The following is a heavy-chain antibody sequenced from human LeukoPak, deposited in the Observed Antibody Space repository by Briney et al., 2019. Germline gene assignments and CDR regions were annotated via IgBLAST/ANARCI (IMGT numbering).Heavy chain of an antibody. CDR2: ISSSSTYI. CDR3: ARKGATTSASHFDY. CDR1: GFTFSSYS. V-gene: IGHV3-21*01. Sequence: GGSLRLSCAASGFTFSSYSMNWVRQAPGKGLEWVSSISSSSTYIHYADALKGRFTISRDNAKNSLFLHMNSLRAEHKAVYYSARKGATTSASHFDYWGQVTLVTVSS. D-gene: IGHD1-26*01. J-gene: IGHJ4*02.